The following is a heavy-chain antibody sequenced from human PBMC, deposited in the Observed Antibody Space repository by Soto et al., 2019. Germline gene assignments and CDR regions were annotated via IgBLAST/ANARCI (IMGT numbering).Heavy chain of an antibody. CDR2: ISAYNGNT. Sequence: ASVKVSCKASGYTFTSYGISWVRQAPGQGLEWMGWISAYNGNTNYAQKLQGRVTMTTGTSTSTAYMELRSLRSDDTAVYYCARDSSFYSSSSVFDYWGQGTLVTVSS. D-gene: IGHD6-6*01. CDR3: ARDSSFYSSSSVFDY. J-gene: IGHJ4*02. V-gene: IGHV1-18*01. CDR1: GYTFTSYG.